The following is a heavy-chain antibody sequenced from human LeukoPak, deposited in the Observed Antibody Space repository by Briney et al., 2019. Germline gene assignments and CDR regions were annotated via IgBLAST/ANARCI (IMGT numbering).Heavy chain of an antibody. CDR3: VRTAGIFWSGAYYFDS. V-gene: IGHV1-8*01. CDR2: MNPNSGNT. J-gene: IGHJ4*02. Sequence: ASVKVSCKASGDTFTTYDVNWVRQATGQGLEWMGWMNPNSGNTGYAQKFQGRVTMTRNTSIGTAYMVLSSLRSDDTAVYYCVRTAGIFWSGAYYFDSWGQGTLVTVSS. D-gene: IGHD3-3*01. CDR1: GDTFTTYD.